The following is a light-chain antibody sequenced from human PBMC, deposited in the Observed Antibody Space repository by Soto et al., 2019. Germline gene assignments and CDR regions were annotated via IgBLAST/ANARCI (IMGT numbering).Light chain of an antibody. J-gene: IGKJ2*01. V-gene: IGKV3-20*01. CDR2: GAS. Sequence: EGVLTQSPGTLSLSPGERATLSCRASQSVDRSYLAWYQQRPGQAPRLLIYGASSRATGIPDRFSGSGPGTDFTLTISRLEPEDFAVYFCQQYGSSPPMFTFGQGTKLEIK. CDR1: QSVDRSY. CDR3: QQYGSSPPMFT.